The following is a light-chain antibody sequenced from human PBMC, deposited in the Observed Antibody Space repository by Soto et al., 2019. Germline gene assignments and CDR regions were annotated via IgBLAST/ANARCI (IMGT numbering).Light chain of an antibody. CDR3: MQRIEFPLT. J-gene: IGKJ4*01. Sequence: DIVMTQTPLSLPVTPGEPASISCRSSQSLLDSDDGNTYLDWYLQKPGQSPQLLIYTVSYRASGVPDRFSGSGSGTDFTLKISRVEAEDVGVYYSMQRIEFPLTFGGGAKVDIK. CDR1: QSLLDSDDGNTY. CDR2: TVS. V-gene: IGKV2-40*01.